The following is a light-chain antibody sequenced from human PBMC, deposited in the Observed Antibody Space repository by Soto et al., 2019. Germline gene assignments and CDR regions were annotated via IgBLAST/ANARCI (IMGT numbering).Light chain of an antibody. Sequence: QSVLTQPPSASGTPGQRVTISCSGSGSNIGSNTVNWYRQLPGTAPKLLIYNNSQRPSGVPDRFSGSKSGTSASLAISGLQSDIEADYYCAAWDDSLNGYVFGIGTKVTVL. CDR1: GSNIGSNT. V-gene: IGLV1-44*01. CDR2: NNS. J-gene: IGLJ1*01. CDR3: AAWDDSLNGYV.